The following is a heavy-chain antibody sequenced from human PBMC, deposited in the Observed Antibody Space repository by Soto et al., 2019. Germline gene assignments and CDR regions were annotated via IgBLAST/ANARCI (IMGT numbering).Heavy chain of an antibody. J-gene: IGHJ3*02. V-gene: IGHV1-2*02. CDR1: GYPVTAYY. D-gene: IGHD3-3*01. CDR3: GRGGGVGVAGSAAFDM. CDR2: INPATGAP. Sequence: QLHLVQSGAVVKKPGASVTVSCSASGYPVTAYYMHWVRQAPGRGLEWMGGINPATGAPKYNQTFQGRVTRTRGTSTGTVFMGMTGPDSWETAGFYLGRGGGVGVAGSAAFDMWGQGTLVTVSS.